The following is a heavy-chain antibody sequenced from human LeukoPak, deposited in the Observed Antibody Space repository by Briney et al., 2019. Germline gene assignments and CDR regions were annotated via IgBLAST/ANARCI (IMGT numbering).Heavy chain of an antibody. D-gene: IGHD3-16*01. J-gene: IGHJ6*02. V-gene: IGHV3-49*04. CDR3: TRESVVFVGRYYFYGMDV. CDR1: GFTFGDYL. Sequence: GRSLRLSCTASGFTFGDYLIHWVRQAPGRGLEWLSFIRSKAYGGTTEYAASVKGRFNISRDDSKSIAYLQMNSLKTEDTAVHYCTRESVVFVGRYYFYGMDVWGQGTTVTVSS. CDR2: IRSKAYGGTT.